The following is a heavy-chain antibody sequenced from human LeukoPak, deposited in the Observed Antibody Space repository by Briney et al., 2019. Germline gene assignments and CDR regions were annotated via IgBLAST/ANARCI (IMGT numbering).Heavy chain of an antibody. D-gene: IGHD3-22*01. J-gene: IGHJ4*02. Sequence: AWVRQAPGKGLEWIGSIYYSGSTYYNPSLKSRVTISVDTSKNQFSLKLSSVTAADTAVYYCARGTYYYDSSGYIDYWGQGTLVTVSS. CDR2: IYYSGST. V-gene: IGHV4-39*07. CDR3: ARGTYYYDSSGYIDY.